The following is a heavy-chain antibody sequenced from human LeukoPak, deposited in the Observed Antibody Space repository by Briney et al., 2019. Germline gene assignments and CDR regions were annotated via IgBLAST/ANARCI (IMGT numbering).Heavy chain of an antibody. CDR3: ARVGDMATIHGY. D-gene: IGHD5-24*01. V-gene: IGHV3-48*01. CDR2: ISSSSSTI. J-gene: IGHJ4*02. Sequence: GGSLRLSCTASGFSFSSYSINWVRQAPGKGLEWVSYISSSSSTIYYADSVKGRFTISRDNAKDSLYLQMNSLRADDTAVYYCARVGDMATIHGYWGQGTLVTVSS. CDR1: GFSFSSYS.